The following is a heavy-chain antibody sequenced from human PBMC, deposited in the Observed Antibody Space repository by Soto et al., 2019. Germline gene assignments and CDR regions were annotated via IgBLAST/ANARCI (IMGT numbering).Heavy chain of an antibody. D-gene: IGHD2-2*01. Sequence: QVQLVQSGAEVKKPGSSVKVSCKASGGTFSSYTISWVRQAPGQGLEWMGRIIPILGIANYAQKFQGRVTITADKSTSTAYIELSSLRSEDTAVYYCASQYCSSTSCYDYWGQGTLVTVSS. CDR2: IIPILGIA. CDR3: ASQYCSSTSCYDY. J-gene: IGHJ4*02. V-gene: IGHV1-69*02. CDR1: GGTFSSYT.